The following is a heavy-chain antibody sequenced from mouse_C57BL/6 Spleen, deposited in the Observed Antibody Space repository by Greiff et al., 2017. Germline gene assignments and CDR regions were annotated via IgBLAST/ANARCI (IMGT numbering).Heavy chain of an antibody. CDR3: ARGDYGSSYRFAY. Sequence: QVQLQQSGAELVRPGSSVKLSCKASGYTFTSYWMHWVKQRPIQGLEWIGNIDPSDSETHYNQKFKDKATLTVDKSSSTAYMQLSSLTSEDSAVYYCARGDYGSSYRFAYWGQGTLVTVSA. CDR1: GYTFTSYW. V-gene: IGHV1-52*01. D-gene: IGHD1-1*01. CDR2: IDPSDSET. J-gene: IGHJ3*01.